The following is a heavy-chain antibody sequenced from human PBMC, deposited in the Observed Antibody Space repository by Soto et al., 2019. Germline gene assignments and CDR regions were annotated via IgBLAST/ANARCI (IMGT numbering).Heavy chain of an antibody. Sequence: QVQLQESGPGLVKPSETLSLTCTVSGASINNYYCNWVRQPPGKGLEWIGSIHYSGTTHYNPSLELRVTISADSAKNQFSLKLNSVTAADTAVYYCSGDTYGMDVWGQGTTVTVSS. CDR2: IHYSGTT. CDR3: SGDTYGMDV. CDR1: GASINNYY. J-gene: IGHJ6*02. V-gene: IGHV4-59*01.